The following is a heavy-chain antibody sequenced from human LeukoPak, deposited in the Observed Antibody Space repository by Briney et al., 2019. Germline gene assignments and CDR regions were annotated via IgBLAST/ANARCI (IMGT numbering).Heavy chain of an antibody. CDR3: TALGAFDY. Sequence: TGGSLRLSCAASGFTFSNAWMSWVRQAPGKGLEWVGRIKSKAFGGTTDYAAAVKGRFTISRDDSKNTLYLHMNTLKTEDTAIYYCTALGAFDYWGQGTLVTVSS. CDR1: GFTFSNAW. D-gene: IGHD3-16*01. CDR2: IKSKAFGGTT. J-gene: IGHJ4*02. V-gene: IGHV3-15*01.